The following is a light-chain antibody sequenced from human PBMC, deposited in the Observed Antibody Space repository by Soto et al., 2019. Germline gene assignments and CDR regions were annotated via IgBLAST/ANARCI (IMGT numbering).Light chain of an antibody. CDR3: QQYNTYVT. V-gene: IGKV1-5*01. CDR1: QSISSW. CDR2: DAS. Sequence: DIQMTQSPSTLSASVGDRVTITCRASQSISSWLAWYQQKPGKAPKLLIYDASSLQSGVPSRFSGSGSGTEFTLTVSSLQPYDFSTYYCQQYNTYVTFGQGTRLEIK. J-gene: IGKJ5*01.